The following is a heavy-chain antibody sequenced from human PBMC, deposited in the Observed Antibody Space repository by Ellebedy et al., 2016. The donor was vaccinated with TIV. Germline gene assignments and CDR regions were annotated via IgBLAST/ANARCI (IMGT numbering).Heavy chain of an antibody. Sequence: PGGSLRLSCAASGFTFSDYWMSWVRQAPGKGLEWVANIKQDGSQKYYVDSVKGRFTISRDNAKNSLYLQMNSLRADDTAVYHCARGYSCSFDYWGQGTLVTVSS. V-gene: IGHV3-7*03. J-gene: IGHJ4*02. CDR1: GFTFSDYW. CDR3: ARGYSCSFDY. CDR2: IKQDGSQK. D-gene: IGHD5-12*01.